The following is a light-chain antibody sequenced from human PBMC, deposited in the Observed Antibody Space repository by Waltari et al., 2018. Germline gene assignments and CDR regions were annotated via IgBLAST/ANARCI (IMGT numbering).Light chain of an antibody. CDR2: KAS. CDR3: QQYNSYSLLT. CDR1: QSISNW. V-gene: IGKV1-5*03. J-gene: IGKJ4*01. Sequence: DIQMTQSPSTLSASVGDRVTLTCLASQSISNWLAWYQQKPGKAPKLLIYKASTLESGVPSRFSGSGSGTEFTLTISSLQPDDFATYYCQQYNSYSLLTFGGGTKVEIK.